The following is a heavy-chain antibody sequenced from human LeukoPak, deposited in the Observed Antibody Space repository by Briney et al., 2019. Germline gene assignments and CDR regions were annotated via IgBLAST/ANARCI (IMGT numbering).Heavy chain of an antibody. CDR1: GFTFSSYW. J-gene: IGHJ4*02. CDR3: AKDARPYNWNDALDY. D-gene: IGHD1-1*01. V-gene: IGHV3-7*01. Sequence: GGSLRLSCAASGFTFSSYWMSWVRQAPGKGLEWVANIKQDGSERNYVDSVKGRFTISRDNAKNTLYLQMNSLRAEDTAVYYCAKDARPYNWNDALDYWGQGTLVTVSS. CDR2: IKQDGSER.